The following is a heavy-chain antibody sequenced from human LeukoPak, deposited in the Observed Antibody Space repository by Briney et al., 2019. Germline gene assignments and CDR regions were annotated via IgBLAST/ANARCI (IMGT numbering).Heavy chain of an antibody. D-gene: IGHD4-23*01. CDR1: GYTFTSYY. V-gene: IGHV1-46*01. CDR2: INPSGGST. J-gene: IGHJ3*02. Sequence: ASVKVSCKASGYTFTSYYMHWVRQAPGQGLEWMGIINPSGGSTSYAQKFQGRVTMTRDTPTSTVYMELSSLRSGDTAVYYCAREKGYGGNPLAFDIWGQGTMVTVSS. CDR3: AREKGYGGNPLAFDI.